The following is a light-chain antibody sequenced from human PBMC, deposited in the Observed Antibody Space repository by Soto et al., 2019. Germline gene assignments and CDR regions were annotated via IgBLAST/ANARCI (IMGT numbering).Light chain of an antibody. CDR3: QRYDSLRT. Sequence: EIVLTQSPGTLSLSPGERATLSCRASQSVRSNFLAWYQQKPGQAPRLLIYGASNRATGIPDRFSGSGSGTDFTLTITRLEPEDFAMYYCQRYDSLRTFGQGTRWIS. CDR2: GAS. CDR1: QSVRSNF. V-gene: IGKV3-20*01. J-gene: IGKJ1*01.